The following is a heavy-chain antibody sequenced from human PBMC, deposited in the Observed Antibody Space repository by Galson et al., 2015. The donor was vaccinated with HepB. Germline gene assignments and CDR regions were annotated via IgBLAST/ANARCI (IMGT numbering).Heavy chain of an antibody. D-gene: IGHD3-10*01. V-gene: IGHV4-39*01. CDR1: GFSVSTPYHY. J-gene: IGHJ5*02. Sequence: SESLSLTCTVSGFSVSTPYHYWGWVRQPPGKGLEWIGNIHSSGTPSYNPSLRGRATIFVDTSSNQFSLMLISVAAADAGLYFCVNQPRQSLLRGRVGTWGQGTLVTVSS. CDR3: VNQPRQSLLRGRVGT. CDR2: IHSSGTP.